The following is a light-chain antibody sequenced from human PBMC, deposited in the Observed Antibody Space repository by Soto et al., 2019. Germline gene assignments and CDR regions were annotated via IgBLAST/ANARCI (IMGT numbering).Light chain of an antibody. V-gene: IGKV3-11*01. J-gene: IGKJ1*01. CDR1: QSVSNNY. CDR3: QQRSNWPWT. CDR2: GAS. Sequence: ETVLTQSPGTLSLPPGERATLSCRASQSVSNNYLAWYQQKPGQAPRLLIYGASNRATGIPARFSGSGSGTDFTLTISGLQSEDFAVYYCQQRSNWPWTFGQGTKVDI.